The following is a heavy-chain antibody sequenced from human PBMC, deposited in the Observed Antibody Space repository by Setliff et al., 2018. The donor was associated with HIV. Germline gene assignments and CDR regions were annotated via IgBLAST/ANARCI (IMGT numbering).Heavy chain of an antibody. J-gene: IGHJ3*02. CDR3: ARHNPGRGAFDI. V-gene: IGHV5-51*01. Sequence: PGESLKISCRTSGYNFATYYIAWVRQMPGKGPEWMGSVNPGDSSTKYNPSLQGQVTMSADKLINTAYLQWSSLKASDTAMYYCARHNPGRGAFDIWGQGTMVTVSS. D-gene: IGHD6-25*01. CDR2: VNPGDSST. CDR1: GYNFATYY.